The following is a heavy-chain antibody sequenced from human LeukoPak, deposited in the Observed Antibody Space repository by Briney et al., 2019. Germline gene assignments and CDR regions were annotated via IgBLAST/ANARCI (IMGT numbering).Heavy chain of an antibody. J-gene: IGHJ4*02. CDR2: ISYDGSNK. CDR1: GFSFSSYW. CDR3: ARDPTRSTDYFDY. V-gene: IGHV3-30*03. D-gene: IGHD4-17*01. Sequence: GGSLRLSCAASGFSFSSYWLSWVRQAPGKGLEWVAVISYDGSNKYYADSVKGRFTISRDNSKNALYLQMNSLRAEDTAMYYCARDPTRSTDYFDYWGQGTLVTVSS.